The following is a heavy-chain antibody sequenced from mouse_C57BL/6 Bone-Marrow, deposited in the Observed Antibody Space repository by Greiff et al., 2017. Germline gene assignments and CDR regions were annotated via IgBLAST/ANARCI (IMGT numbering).Heavy chain of an antibody. Sequence: VQLKESGGDLVKPGGSLKLSCAASGFTFSSYGMPWVRQTPDKRLEWVATISSGGSYTHYPASVKGRFTISRDNAKNTLYLQMSSLKSEDTAIYYCARPIYVGFAYWGQGTLVTVSA. D-gene: IGHD1-1*01. CDR2: ISSGGSYT. V-gene: IGHV5-6*01. J-gene: IGHJ3*01. CDR3: ARPIYVGFAY. CDR1: GFTFSSYG.